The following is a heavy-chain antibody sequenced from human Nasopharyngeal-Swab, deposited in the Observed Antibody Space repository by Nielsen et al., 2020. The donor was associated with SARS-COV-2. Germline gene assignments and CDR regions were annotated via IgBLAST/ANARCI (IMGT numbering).Heavy chain of an antibody. D-gene: IGHD3-10*01. V-gene: IGHV3-21*01. CDR3: ARGGDDYYYGMDV. Sequence: GGSLRLSCVASGFTFSSYSMNWVRQAPGKGLEWVSSISSSSSYIYYADSVKGRFTISRDNAKNSLYLQMNSLRAEDTAVYYCARGGDDYYYGMDVWGQGTTVTVSS. J-gene: IGHJ6*02. CDR2: ISSSSSYI. CDR1: GFTFSSYS.